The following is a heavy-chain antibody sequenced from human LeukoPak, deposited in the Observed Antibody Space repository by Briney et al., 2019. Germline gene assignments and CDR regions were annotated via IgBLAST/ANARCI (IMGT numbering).Heavy chain of an antibody. Sequence: PGGSLRLSCAGSGFIFSDFYMSWIRQAPGKGLEWVSLIYSSSDYIYYADSVKGRFTISRDNAKNSLYLQMNSLRAEDTAVYYCARRQVNPGKAPQKNWGQGTLVTVSS. J-gene: IGHJ4*02. CDR3: ARRQVNPGKAPQKN. D-gene: IGHD1-14*01. CDR2: IYSSSDYI. V-gene: IGHV3-11*01. CDR1: GFIFSDFY.